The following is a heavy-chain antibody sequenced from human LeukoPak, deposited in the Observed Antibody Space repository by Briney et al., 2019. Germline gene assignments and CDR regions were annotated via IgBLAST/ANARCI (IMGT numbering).Heavy chain of an antibody. CDR2: IFSRSESI. CDR3: ARYCSSITCQTGQIDY. CDR1: GFNFGAYT. D-gene: IGHD2-2*01. J-gene: IGHJ4*02. Sequence: GGSLRLSCAASGFNFGAYTINWVRQAPGKGLEWVSSIFSRSESILYADSVKGRFTISRDNSKNILYLQMNSLRAEDTAVYYCARYCSSITCQTGQIDYWGQGTLVTVSS. V-gene: IGHV3-21*01.